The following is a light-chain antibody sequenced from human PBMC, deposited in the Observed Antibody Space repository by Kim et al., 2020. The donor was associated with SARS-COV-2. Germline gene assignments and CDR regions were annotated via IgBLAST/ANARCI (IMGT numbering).Light chain of an antibody. V-gene: IGLV3-19*01. J-gene: IGLJ1*01. CDR1: SLRSYY. CDR3: NSRDSSGHHYD. CDR2: GKN. Sequence: SSELTQDPAVSVALGQTVRITCQGDSLRSYYSSWYQQKPGQAPVLVIYGKNNRPSGIPDRFSGSSSGNTASLTITWAQAEDEADYYFNSRDSSGHHYDFG.